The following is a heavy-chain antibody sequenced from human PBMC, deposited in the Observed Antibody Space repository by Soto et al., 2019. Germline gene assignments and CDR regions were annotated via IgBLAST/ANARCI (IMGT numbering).Heavy chain of an antibody. CDR2: INHSGST. CDR3: ARGLVPAAKGGATTTTWFDP. D-gene: IGHD2-2*01. Sequence: QVQLQQWGAGLLKPSETLSLTCAVSGGSFSGYYWSWIRQPPGKGLEWTGEINHSGSTNYNPSLKRRGTISVDTSKIPVALRLSSVTAADTDVYYCARGLVPAAKGGATTTTWFDPWGQGTLVTVSS. J-gene: IGHJ5*02. V-gene: IGHV4-34*01. CDR1: GGSFSGYY.